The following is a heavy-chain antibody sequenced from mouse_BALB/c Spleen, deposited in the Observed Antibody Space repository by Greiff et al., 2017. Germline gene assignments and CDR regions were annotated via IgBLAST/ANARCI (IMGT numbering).Heavy chain of an antibody. CDR2: IWGDGST. Sequence: QVQLKESGPGLVAPSQTLSITCTVSGFSLTSYGVHWVRQPPGKGLEWLGMIWGDGSTDYNSALKSRLSISKDNSKSQVFLKMNSLQTDDTARYYCDRGGDGYSYFDYGGQGTTLTVSS. D-gene: IGHD2-3*01. CDR3: DRGGDGYSYFDY. V-gene: IGHV2-6-7*01. J-gene: IGHJ2*01. CDR1: GFSLTSYG.